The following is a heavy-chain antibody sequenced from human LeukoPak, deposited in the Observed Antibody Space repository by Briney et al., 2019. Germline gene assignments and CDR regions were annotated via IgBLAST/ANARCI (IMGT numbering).Heavy chain of an antibody. D-gene: IGHD3-16*01. J-gene: IGHJ4*02. CDR2: IWYDGSNK. Sequence: GGSLRLSCAASGFTFSSYGMHWVRQAPGKGLEWVAVIWYDGSNKYYADSVKGRFTISRDNSKNTLYLQMNSLRAEDTAVYYCAKDPRLRIMITFGGPSPPDYWGQGTLVTVSS. CDR3: AKDPRLRIMITFGGPSPPDY. CDR1: GFTFSSYG. V-gene: IGHV3-33*06.